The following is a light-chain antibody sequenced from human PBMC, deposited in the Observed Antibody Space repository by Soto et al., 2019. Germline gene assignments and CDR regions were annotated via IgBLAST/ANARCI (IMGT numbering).Light chain of an antibody. CDR3: SSYGGSNNLV. CDR1: SSDVGGYNY. Sequence: QSVLTHPPSASGSPGQSVTISCTGTSSDVGGYNYVSWYQQHPGKAPKLMIYEVSNRPSGVPDRFSGSKSGNTASLTVSGLQAEDEADYYCSSYGGSNNLVFGGATKLTVL. J-gene: IGLJ3*02. V-gene: IGLV2-8*01. CDR2: EVS.